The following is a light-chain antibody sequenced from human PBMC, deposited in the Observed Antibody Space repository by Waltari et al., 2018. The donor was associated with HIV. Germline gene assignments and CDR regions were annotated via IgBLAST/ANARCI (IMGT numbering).Light chain of an antibody. CDR1: QSVNSN. CDR3: HHYNNWRET. J-gene: IGKJ1*01. V-gene: IGKV3-15*01. CDR2: GTP. Sequence: TQTPATLSVSPGKRATRSCRASQSVNSNLAWYQQKPGQTPRLLIYGTPTRATDIPARFSGSGSGTEFTLTISSLQSEDFAVYYCHHYNNWRETFGQGTKVEIK.